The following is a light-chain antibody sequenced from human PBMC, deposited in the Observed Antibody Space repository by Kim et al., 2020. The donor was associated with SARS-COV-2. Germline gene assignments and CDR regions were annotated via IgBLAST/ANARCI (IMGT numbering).Light chain of an antibody. Sequence: PGERASLSCRASQSVSSSYLAWYQQKPGQAPRLLIYGASSRATGIPDRFSGSGSGTDFTLTISRLEPEDYAVYYCQQYGSSPPWTFGQGTKVDIK. CDR3: QQYGSSPPWT. CDR2: GAS. J-gene: IGKJ1*01. CDR1: QSVSSSY. V-gene: IGKV3-20*01.